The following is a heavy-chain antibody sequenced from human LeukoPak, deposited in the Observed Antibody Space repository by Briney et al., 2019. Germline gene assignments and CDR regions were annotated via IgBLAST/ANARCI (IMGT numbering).Heavy chain of an antibody. CDR2: IKQDGSEK. V-gene: IGHV3-7*01. CDR1: GFTFSSYW. CDR3: ARVGWVVVPAASPFDY. Sequence: PGGSLRLSCAASGFTFSSYWMSWVRQAPGKGLEWVANIKQDGSEKYYVDSVKGRFTISRDNGKNSLYLQMNSLRAEDTAVYYCARVGWVVVPAASPFDYWGQGTLVTVSS. D-gene: IGHD2-2*01. J-gene: IGHJ4*02.